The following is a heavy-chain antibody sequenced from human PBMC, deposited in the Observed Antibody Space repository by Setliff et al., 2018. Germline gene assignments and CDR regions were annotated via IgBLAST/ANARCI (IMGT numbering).Heavy chain of an antibody. CDR1: GGSISSSSYY. D-gene: IGHD5-18*01. CDR2: IFYSGST. V-gene: IGHV4-39*07. J-gene: IGHJ4*02. CDR3: ASTTYGYSYDY. Sequence: SETLSLTCTVSGGSISSSSYYWVWIRQPPGKGLEWIGNIFYSGSTYYNPSLKSRVTISIDTSKNQFSLKLSSLTAADTAVYFCASTTYGYSYDYWGQGTLVTVSS.